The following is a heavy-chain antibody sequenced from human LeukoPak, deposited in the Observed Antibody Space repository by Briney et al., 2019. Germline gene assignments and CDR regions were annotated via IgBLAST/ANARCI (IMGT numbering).Heavy chain of an antibody. CDR2: ISAYNGNT. V-gene: IGHV1-18*01. CDR1: GYTFTSYG. CDR3: ARDHIVGATTSVYFQH. Sequence: ASVKVSCKASGYTFTSYGISWVRQAPGQGLEWMGWISAYNGNTNYAQKVQGRVTMTTDTSTSTAYMELRSLRSDNTAVYYCARDHIVGATTSVYFQHWGQGTLVTVSS. J-gene: IGHJ1*01. D-gene: IGHD1-26*01.